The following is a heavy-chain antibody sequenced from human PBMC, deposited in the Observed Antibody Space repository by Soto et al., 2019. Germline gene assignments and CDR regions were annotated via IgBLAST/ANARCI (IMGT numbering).Heavy chain of an antibody. CDR1: GYTFSSYY. V-gene: IGHV1-46*01. Sequence: ASVKVSCKASGYTFSSYYMHWVRQAPGQGLEWMGVINPSGESTSYAQKFQGRVTMTRDTSTSTVYMELRSLRSEDTAVYYCARVGSYIVVACTDYFDYWGQGTLVTVSS. J-gene: IGHJ4*02. CDR3: ARVGSYIVVACTDYFDY. CDR2: INPSGEST. D-gene: IGHD6-19*01.